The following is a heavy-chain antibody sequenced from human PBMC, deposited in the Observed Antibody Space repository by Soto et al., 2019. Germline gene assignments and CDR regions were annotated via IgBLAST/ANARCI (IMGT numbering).Heavy chain of an antibody. V-gene: IGHV3-30-3*01. Sequence: TGGSLRLSCAASGFTFSSYAMHWVRQAPGKGLEWVAVISYDGSNKYYADSVKGRFTISRDNSKNTLYLQMNSLRAEDTAVYYCAKGLTIFGVVIISGLYGMDVWGQGTTVTVSS. J-gene: IGHJ6*02. CDR2: ISYDGSNK. CDR1: GFTFSSYA. D-gene: IGHD3-3*01. CDR3: AKGLTIFGVVIISGLYGMDV.